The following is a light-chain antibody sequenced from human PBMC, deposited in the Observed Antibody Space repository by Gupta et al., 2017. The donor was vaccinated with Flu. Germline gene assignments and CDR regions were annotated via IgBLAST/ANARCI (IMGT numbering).Light chain of an antibody. Sequence: SVTISCTGSSSDVGGNNVASWYQHYPGTPTHLLIEDVTKRPAGLPDRSAGTKAGTTAFLTASGLQAEDEAYYYCFSHARNFNGVFGGGTKLTVL. V-gene: IGLV2-8*01. J-gene: IGLJ3*02. CDR1: SSDVGGNNV. CDR3: FSHARNFNGV. CDR2: DVT.